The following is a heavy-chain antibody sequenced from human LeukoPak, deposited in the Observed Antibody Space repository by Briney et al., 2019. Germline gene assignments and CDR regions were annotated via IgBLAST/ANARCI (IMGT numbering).Heavy chain of an antibody. J-gene: IGHJ4*02. D-gene: IGHD3-22*01. CDR1: GYTFTGYY. CDR3: ARTLPLYYYDSSGSGGDYFDY. CDR2: INPNSGGT. Sequence: ASVKVSCKASGYTFTGYYMHWVRQAPGQGLEWMGWINPNSGGTNYAQKFQGWVTMTRDTSISTAYMELSRLRSDDTAVYYCARTLPLYYYDSSGSGGDYFDYWGQGTLVTVSS. V-gene: IGHV1-2*04.